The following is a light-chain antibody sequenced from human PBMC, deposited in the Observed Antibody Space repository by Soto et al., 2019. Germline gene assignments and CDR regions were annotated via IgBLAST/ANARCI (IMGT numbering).Light chain of an antibody. CDR2: GAS. CDR3: QQYGSSPLT. Sequence: EIGFTQSPGTLSLSPGERATLSCRASQSVSNNYLAWYQQKPGQAPRLLIYGASSRATGIPDRFSGSGSGTDFTLTISRLEPEDFAVYYCQQYGSSPLTFGGGTKVDI. J-gene: IGKJ4*01. V-gene: IGKV3-20*01. CDR1: QSVSNNY.